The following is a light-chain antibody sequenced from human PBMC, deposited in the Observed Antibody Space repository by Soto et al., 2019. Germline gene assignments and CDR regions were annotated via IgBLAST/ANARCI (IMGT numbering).Light chain of an antibody. CDR2: GAS. V-gene: IGKV3-20*01. J-gene: IGKJ5*01. CDR3: LQYDTAPRT. CDR1: QSVSSSY. Sequence: EIVLTQSPGTLSLSPGERATLSCRASQSVSSSYLAWYQQKPGQAPRLLIYGASSRATGIPDRFSGSGSGTDFTLTISILEAEDSAVYYCLQYDTAPRTFGQGTRLEIK.